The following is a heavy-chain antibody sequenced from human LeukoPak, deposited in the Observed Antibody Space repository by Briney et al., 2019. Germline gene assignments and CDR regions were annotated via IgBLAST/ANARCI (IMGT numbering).Heavy chain of an antibody. CDR2: INGDGSEK. V-gene: IGHV3-7*01. CDR1: GFTFSSYW. D-gene: IGHD3-9*01. Sequence: PGGSLRLSCADSGFTFSSYWMSWVRQAPGKGLEWVAHINGDGSEKHYVDSVKGRFTISRDNANNLLSLQMNSLRAEDTAVYYCAIEPILTGYPYYFDDWGQGTLVTVSS. J-gene: IGHJ4*02. CDR3: AIEPILTGYPYYFDD.